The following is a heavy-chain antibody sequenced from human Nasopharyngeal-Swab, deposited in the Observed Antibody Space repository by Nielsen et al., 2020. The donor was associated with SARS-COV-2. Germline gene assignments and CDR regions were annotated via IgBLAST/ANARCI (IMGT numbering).Heavy chain of an antibody. D-gene: IGHD1-7*01. Sequence: SETLSLTCTVSGGSISSSSYYWGWIRQPPGKGLEWIGSIYYSGSTYYNPSLKSRVTISVDTSKNQFSLKLSSVTAADTAMYYCARQELELALRWFDPWGQGTLVTVSS. CDR3: ARQELELALRWFDP. CDR1: GGSISSSSYY. J-gene: IGHJ5*02. CDR2: IYYSGST. V-gene: IGHV4-39*01.